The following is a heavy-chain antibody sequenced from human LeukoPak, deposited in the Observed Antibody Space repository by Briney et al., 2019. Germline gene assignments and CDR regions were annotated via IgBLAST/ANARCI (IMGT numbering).Heavy chain of an antibody. Sequence: SETLSLTCTVSGGSISSYYWSWIRQPAGKGLEWIGRIYTSGSTNYNPSLKSRVTMSVDTSKNQFSLKLSSVTAADTAVYYCAREGSSWYWGTATRGWYFDLWGHGTLVTVSS. CDR3: AREGSSWYWGTATRGWYFDL. CDR1: GGSISSYY. V-gene: IGHV4-4*07. D-gene: IGHD6-13*01. J-gene: IGHJ2*01. CDR2: IYTSGST.